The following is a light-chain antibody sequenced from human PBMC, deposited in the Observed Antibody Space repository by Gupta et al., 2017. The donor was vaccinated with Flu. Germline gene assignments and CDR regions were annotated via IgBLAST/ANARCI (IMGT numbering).Light chain of an antibody. Sequence: DIQMTQSPSTLVASIGDRVTITCRASESISNRLAWYQQKPGKAPKLLIYEASSLQSGVPLKFSGSGWGTDFTLTISSLQPDDSATYYCQQYKNYSPTFGQGTKVEFK. CDR3: QQYKNYSPT. J-gene: IGKJ1*01. CDR1: ESISNR. CDR2: EAS. V-gene: IGKV1-5*03.